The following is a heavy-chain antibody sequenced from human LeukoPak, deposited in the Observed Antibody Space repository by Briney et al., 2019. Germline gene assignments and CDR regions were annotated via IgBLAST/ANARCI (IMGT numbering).Heavy chain of an antibody. J-gene: IGHJ4*02. D-gene: IGHD5-18*01. CDR2: INHSGST. Sequence: PSETLSLTCAVYGGSFSGYYWCWIRQPPGKGLEWIGEINHSGSTNYNPSLKSRVTISVDTSKNQFSLKLSSVTAADTAVYYCARGPRNLYTAMAPFDYWGQGTLVTVSS. CDR3: ARGPRNLYTAMAPFDY. CDR1: GGSFSGYY. V-gene: IGHV4-34*01.